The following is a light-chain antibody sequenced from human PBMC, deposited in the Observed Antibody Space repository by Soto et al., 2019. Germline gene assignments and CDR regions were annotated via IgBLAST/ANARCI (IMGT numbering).Light chain of an antibody. CDR1: SSDVGGYNF. V-gene: IGLV2-14*03. J-gene: IGLJ2*01. CDR2: DVS. Sequence: QSALTQPASVSGSPGQSITISCTGTSSDVGGYNFVSWYQHHPGKAPKLMIYDVSNRPSGVSNRFSGSRSGNTASLTISGLQAEDEADYYCSSYTNSLTFVLFGGGTQLTVL. CDR3: SSYTNSLTFVL.